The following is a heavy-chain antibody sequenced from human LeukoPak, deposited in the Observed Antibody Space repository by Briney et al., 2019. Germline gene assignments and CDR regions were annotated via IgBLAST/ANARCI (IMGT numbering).Heavy chain of an antibody. CDR2: ISAYTGNT. CDR3: ARGQYDRGNYYYMYV. V-gene: IGHV1-18*01. D-gene: IGHD3-22*01. J-gene: IGHJ6*03. Sequence: ASVKVSCKASGYTGTSYGISWVRQAPGQGLEWMGWISAYTGNTKYAQKLQGRVTMTTDTYTSIAYMELRSLRSDDTAVYYCARGQYDRGNYYYMYVWGKGTTVTVSS. CDR1: GYTGTSYG.